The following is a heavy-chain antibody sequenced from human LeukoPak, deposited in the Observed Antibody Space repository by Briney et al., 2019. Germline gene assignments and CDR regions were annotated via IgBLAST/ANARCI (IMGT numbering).Heavy chain of an antibody. CDR2: INSDGSST. J-gene: IGHJ4*02. V-gene: IGHV3-74*01. CDR3: ASDRIFYYDSSGYYEIDY. CDR1: GFTFSSYW. D-gene: IGHD3-22*01. Sequence: GGSLRLSCAASGFTFSSYWMHWVRQAPGKGLVWVSRINSDGSSTSYADSVKGRFTISRDNAKKTLYLQMNSLRAEDTAVYYCASDRIFYYDSSGYYEIDYWGQGTLVTVSS.